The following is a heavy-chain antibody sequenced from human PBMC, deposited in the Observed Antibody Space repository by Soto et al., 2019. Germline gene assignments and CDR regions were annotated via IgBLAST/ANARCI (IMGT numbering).Heavy chain of an antibody. CDR2: IYYSGST. CDR1: GGSISSGGYY. V-gene: IGHV4-31*03. Sequence: SETLSLTCTVSGGSISSGGYYWSWIRQHPGKGLEWIGYIYYSGSTYYNPSLKSRVTISVDTSKNQFSLKLSSVTAADTAVYYCARDDVDTAMATYYYGMDVWGQGTTVTVSS. CDR3: ARDDVDTAMATYYYGMDV. J-gene: IGHJ6*02. D-gene: IGHD5-18*01.